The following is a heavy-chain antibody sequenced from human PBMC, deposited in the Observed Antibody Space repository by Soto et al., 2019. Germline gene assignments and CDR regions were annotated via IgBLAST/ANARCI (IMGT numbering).Heavy chain of an antibody. CDR3: ARRKDTAMVSDAFDI. D-gene: IGHD5-18*01. CDR1: GYTFTSYG. J-gene: IGHJ3*02. Sequence: ASVKVSCKASGYTFTSYGISWVRQAPGQGLEWMGWISAYNGNTNYAQKLQGRVTMTTDTSTSTAYMELRSLRSDDTAVYYCARRKDTAMVSDAFDIWGQGTMVTVSS. CDR2: ISAYNGNT. V-gene: IGHV1-18*01.